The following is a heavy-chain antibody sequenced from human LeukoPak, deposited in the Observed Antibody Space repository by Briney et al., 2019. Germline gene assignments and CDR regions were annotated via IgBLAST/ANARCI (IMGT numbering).Heavy chain of an antibody. CDR1: GGSISSSSYY. CDR3: AREGPGGFLEWRHRTHYYYYYVDV. J-gene: IGHJ6*03. Sequence: PSETLSLTCTVSGGSISSSSYYWGWIRQPPGEGLEWIGEINHSGSTNYNPSLKSRVTISVDTSKNQFSLKLSSVTAADTAVYYCAREGPGGFLEWRHRTHYYYYYVDVWGKGTTVTVSS. CDR2: INHSGST. D-gene: IGHD3-3*01. V-gene: IGHV4-39*07.